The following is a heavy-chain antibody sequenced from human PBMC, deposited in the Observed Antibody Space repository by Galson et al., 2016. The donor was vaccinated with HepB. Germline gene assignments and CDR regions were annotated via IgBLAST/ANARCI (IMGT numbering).Heavy chain of an antibody. D-gene: IGHD2-15*01. CDR2: IHPGDSDT. V-gene: IGHV5-51*01. Sequence: QSGAEVKKPGESLTISCKGSGYSFTSYWIGWVRQMPGKGLEWMAIIHPGDSDTRFSPSFQGQVTISADKSISTAYLHWKSLKASDTAKYYYARHHYCTRGSCSLDYWGQGTLVTVSS. CDR3: ARHHYCTRGSCSLDY. J-gene: IGHJ4*02. CDR1: GYSFTSYW.